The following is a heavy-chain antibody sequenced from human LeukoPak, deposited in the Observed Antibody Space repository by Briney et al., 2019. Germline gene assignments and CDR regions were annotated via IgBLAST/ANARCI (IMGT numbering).Heavy chain of an antibody. Sequence: TGGSLRLSCAASGFTYSSYWMHWVRQGPGKRLVWVSRINSDGGSTSYADSVKGRFTISRDNVKNTLYLQMNSLRAEDTAVYYCAREPRGGRALFDYWGQGTLVTVSS. CDR1: GFTYSSYW. D-gene: IGHD2-15*01. CDR2: INSDGGST. V-gene: IGHV3-74*01. J-gene: IGHJ4*02. CDR3: AREPRGGRALFDY.